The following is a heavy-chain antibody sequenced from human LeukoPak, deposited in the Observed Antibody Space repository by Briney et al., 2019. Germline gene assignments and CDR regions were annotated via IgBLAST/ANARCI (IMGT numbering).Heavy chain of an antibody. V-gene: IGHV3-23*01. J-gene: IGHJ5*02. D-gene: IGHD2-2*01. Sequence: PGGSLRLSSAASGFTFSSHAMSWVRQAPGKGLEWVSTISNNGVSTYYGDSVKGRFIISRDESTNTLYLQMKNLRAEDTAVYYCTKDLRSCNSTSCIGSDWFDPWGQGTLVTVSS. CDR3: TKDLRSCNSTSCIGSDWFDP. CDR1: GFTFSSHA. CDR2: ISNNGVST.